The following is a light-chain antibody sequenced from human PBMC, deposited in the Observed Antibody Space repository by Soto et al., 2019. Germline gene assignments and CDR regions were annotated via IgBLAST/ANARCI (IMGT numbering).Light chain of an antibody. J-gene: IGKJ4*01. Sequence: DIQMSQCPSSLSASVGDRVTITCRASQGISKYLAWYQQKPGKVPKVLIYAASTLQSGVPSRFSGSGSGTDFTLTISSLQPEDVATYYCQKYNSAPLTFGGGTKVEIK. CDR3: QKYNSAPLT. CDR1: QGISKY. CDR2: AAS. V-gene: IGKV1-27*01.